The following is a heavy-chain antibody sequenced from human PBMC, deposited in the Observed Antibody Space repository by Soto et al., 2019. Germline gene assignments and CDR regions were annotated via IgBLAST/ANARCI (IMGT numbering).Heavy chain of an antibody. CDR2: ISAYNGNT. CDR3: AREEGHSGYDLPYYYYGMDV. Sequence: ASVKVSCKASGYTFTSYGISWVRQAPGQGLEWMGWISAYNGNTNYAQKLQGRVTMTTDTSTSTAYMELRSLRSDDTAVYYCAREEGHSGYDLPYYYYGMDVWGQGTTVTVSS. V-gene: IGHV1-18*01. CDR1: GYTFTSYG. D-gene: IGHD5-12*01. J-gene: IGHJ6*02.